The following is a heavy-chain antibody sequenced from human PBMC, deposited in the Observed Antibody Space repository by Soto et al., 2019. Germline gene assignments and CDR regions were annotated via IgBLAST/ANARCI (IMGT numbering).Heavy chain of an antibody. CDR3: ARHRASLMVRGVITYNWFDP. Sequence: PWESLKISCNGSGYSFTSYWISWVRQMPGKGLEWMGRIDPSDSYTNYSPSFQGHVTISANKSISTAYLQWSSLKASDTAMYYCARHRASLMVRGVITYNWFDPWGQGTLVTVSS. CDR2: IDPSDSYT. CDR1: GYSFTSYW. D-gene: IGHD3-10*01. J-gene: IGHJ5*02. V-gene: IGHV5-10-1*01.